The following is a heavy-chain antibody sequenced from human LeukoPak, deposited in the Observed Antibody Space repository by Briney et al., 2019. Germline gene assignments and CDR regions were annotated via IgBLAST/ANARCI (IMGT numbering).Heavy chain of an antibody. CDR3: ARAEYSSSKSYPGPDY. CDR2: INPNSGGT. D-gene: IGHD6-6*01. CDR1: GYTFTGYY. J-gene: IGHJ4*02. Sequence: GASVKVSCKASGYTFTGYYMHWVRQAPGQGLEWMGWINPNSGGTNYAQKFQGRVTMTRDTSISTAYMELSRLRSDDTAVYYCARAEYSSSKSYPGPDYWGQGTLVTVSS. V-gene: IGHV1-2*02.